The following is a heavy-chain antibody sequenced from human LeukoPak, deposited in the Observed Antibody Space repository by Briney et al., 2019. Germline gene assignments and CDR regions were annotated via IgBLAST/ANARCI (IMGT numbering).Heavy chain of an antibody. CDR1: GYTFTGYY. CDR2: ISAYNGNT. J-gene: IGHJ4*02. D-gene: IGHD6-6*01. CDR3: ARFMEQLVPGAQYYFDY. V-gene: IGHV1-18*04. Sequence: GASVKVSCKASGYTFTGYYMHWVRQAPGQGPEWMGWISAYNGNTNYAQKLQGRVTMTTDTSTSTAYMELRSLRSDDTAVYYCARFMEQLVPGAQYYFDYWGQGTLVTVSS.